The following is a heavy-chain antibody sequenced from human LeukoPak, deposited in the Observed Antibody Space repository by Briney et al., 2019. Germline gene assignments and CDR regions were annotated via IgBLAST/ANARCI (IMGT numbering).Heavy chain of an antibody. V-gene: IGHV5-51*01. CDR3: ARQAYYDGSGYSTIEDY. J-gene: IGHJ4*02. D-gene: IGHD3-22*01. Sequence: GESLKISCKGSGYSFTSYWIGWVLQMPGKGLEWRGIIYPGDSDTSYSPSFQGQVTISADKSISTAYLQWSSLKASDTAMYYCARQAYYDGSGYSTIEDYWGQGTLVTVSS. CDR1: GYSFTSYW. CDR2: IYPGDSDT.